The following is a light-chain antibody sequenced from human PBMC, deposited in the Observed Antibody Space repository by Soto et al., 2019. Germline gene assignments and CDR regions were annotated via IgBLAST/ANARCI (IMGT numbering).Light chain of an antibody. J-gene: IGKJ1*01. Sequence: EIVLTQSPGTLSLSPGERATLSCRASQSVSSSYLAWYQQKPGQAPRLLIYGASSRATGIPDRFSGSGSGTDFTLTISRLEPEAFAVYYCQQYGSSLFGQGTKVEIK. CDR1: QSVSSSY. CDR2: GAS. CDR3: QQYGSSL. V-gene: IGKV3-20*01.